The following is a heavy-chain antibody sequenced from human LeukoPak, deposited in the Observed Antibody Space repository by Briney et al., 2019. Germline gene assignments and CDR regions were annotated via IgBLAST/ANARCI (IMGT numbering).Heavy chain of an antibody. D-gene: IGHD5-18*01. CDR3: AAGIRPSNYFDY. CDR1: GYSISSGYY. CDR2: IYTSGST. J-gene: IGHJ4*02. Sequence: SETLSLTCTVSGYSISSGYYWGWIRQPAGKGLEWIGRIYTSGSTNYNPSLKSRVTMSVDTSKNQFSLKLSSVTAADTAVYYCAAGIRPSNYFDYWGQGTLVTVSS. V-gene: IGHV4-4*07.